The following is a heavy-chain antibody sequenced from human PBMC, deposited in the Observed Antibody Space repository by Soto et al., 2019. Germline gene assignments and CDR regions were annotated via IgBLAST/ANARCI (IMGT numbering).Heavy chain of an antibody. V-gene: IGHV3-23*01. CDR2: ISGSGGST. D-gene: IGHD3-22*01. J-gene: IGHJ4*02. CDR3: AKAYDSSGSYQPI. CDR1: GFTFSSYA. Sequence: EVQLLESGGGLVQPGGSLRLSCAASGFTFSSYAMSWVRQAPGKGLAWVSAISGSGGSTYYADSVKGRFTISRDNSKNTLYLQMNSLRAEDTAVYYCAKAYDSSGSYQPIWGQGTLVTVSS.